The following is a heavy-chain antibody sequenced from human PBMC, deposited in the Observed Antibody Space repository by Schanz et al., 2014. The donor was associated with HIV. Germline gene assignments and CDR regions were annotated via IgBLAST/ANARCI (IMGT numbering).Heavy chain of an antibody. Sequence: QVQLVESGGGVVQPGRSLRLSCAASGFTFSSYAMHWVRQAPGKGLEWVAVISYDGSNKNYADSVKGRFTISRDNSKNTLYLQMNNVRAEDTAVYYCARTFAPLTPFYMDVWGQGTTVTVSS. CDR2: ISYDGSNK. J-gene: IGHJ6*02. CDR1: GFTFSSYA. D-gene: IGHD2-15*01. V-gene: IGHV3-30-3*01. CDR3: ARTFAPLTPFYMDV.